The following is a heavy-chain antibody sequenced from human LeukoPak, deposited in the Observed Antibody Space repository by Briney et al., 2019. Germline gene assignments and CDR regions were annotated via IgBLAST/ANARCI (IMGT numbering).Heavy chain of an antibody. CDR1: GGSISSGGYY. Sequence: KPSETLSLTCTVSGGSISSGGYYWSWIRQPPGKGLEWIGYIYHSGSTYYNPSLKSRVTISVDTSKNQFSLMLSSVTAADTAVYYCARDQRLWSAYYSYYYYQIDVWGKGTTVTVSS. D-gene: IGHD3-3*01. CDR2: IYHSGST. CDR3: ARDQRLWSAYYSYYYYQIDV. V-gene: IGHV4-30-2*01. J-gene: IGHJ6*03.